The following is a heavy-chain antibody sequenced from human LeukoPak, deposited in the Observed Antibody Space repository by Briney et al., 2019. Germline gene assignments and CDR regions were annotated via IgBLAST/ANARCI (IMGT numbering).Heavy chain of an antibody. CDR1: GGSFSTYY. J-gene: IGHJ4*02. Sequence: SETLSLTCAVYGGSFSTYYWSWIRQPPGKGLEWIGNIYYSGSTYYNPSLKSRVTMSVDTSKNQFSLKLSSVTAADTAVYYCAREVSSLDYWGQGTLVTVSS. D-gene: IGHD2/OR15-2a*01. CDR3: AREVSSLDY. CDR2: IYYSGST. V-gene: IGHV4-34*01.